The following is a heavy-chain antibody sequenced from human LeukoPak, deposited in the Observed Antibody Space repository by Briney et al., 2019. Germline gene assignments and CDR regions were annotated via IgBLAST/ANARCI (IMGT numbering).Heavy chain of an antibody. CDR3: ARDRVRYYYDSSGWYFDL. CDR1: GFTFSGYP. CDR2: ISYDGSNK. J-gene: IGHJ2*01. Sequence: PGGSLRLSCAASGFTFSGYPIHWVRQAPGKGLEWVAVISYDGSNKYYADSVKGRFTISRDNSKNTLYLQMNSLRAEDTAVYYCARDRVRYYYDSSGWYFDLWGRGTLVTVSS. D-gene: IGHD3-22*01. V-gene: IGHV3-30-3*01.